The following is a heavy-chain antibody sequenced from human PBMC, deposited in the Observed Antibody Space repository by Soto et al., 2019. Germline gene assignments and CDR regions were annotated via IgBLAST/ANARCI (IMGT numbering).Heavy chain of an antibody. D-gene: IGHD1-26*01. Sequence: QVPLVQSGAEVKKPGASVTVSCKASGYTFTGYGITWVRQAPGQGLELMGWISAYNGNTNYAQMLLGRVTMTTDTTTSRADMELRSLISNESAVYYWARGIAGVDQFDYWGQGTLVSVSS. J-gene: IGHJ4*02. CDR2: ISAYNGNT. CDR3: ARGIAGVDQFDY. V-gene: IGHV1-18*01. CDR1: GYTFTGYG.